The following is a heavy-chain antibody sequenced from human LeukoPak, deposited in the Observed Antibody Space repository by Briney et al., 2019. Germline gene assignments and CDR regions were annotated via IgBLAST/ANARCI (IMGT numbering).Heavy chain of an antibody. J-gene: IGHJ6*02. D-gene: IGHD3-3*01. V-gene: IGHV3-74*01. CDR2: INSDGSST. CDR1: GFTFSSYW. Sequence: GGSLRLPCAASGFTFSSYWMHWVRQAPGKGLVWVSRINSDGSSTSYADSVKGRFTISRDNAKNTLYLQMNSLRAEDTAVYYCAREHYDFWSGFYYYYYGMDVWGQGTTVTVSS. CDR3: AREHYDFWSGFYYYYYGMDV.